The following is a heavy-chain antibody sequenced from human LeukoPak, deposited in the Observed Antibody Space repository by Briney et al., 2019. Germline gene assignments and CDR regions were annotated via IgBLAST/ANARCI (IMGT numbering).Heavy chain of an antibody. V-gene: IGHV3-23*01. CDR1: GITFRSHA. Sequence: GGSLRLSCVGSGITFRSHAMSWVRQAPEKGLEFVSGIYENGGTTYYADSVKGRFSISRDNSKNTLYLQMDSLRGEDTAVYYCSKDFRIGYSAHFDYWGQGALVTVSS. CDR3: SKDFRIGYSAHFDY. D-gene: IGHD2-21*01. J-gene: IGHJ4*02. CDR2: IYENGGTT.